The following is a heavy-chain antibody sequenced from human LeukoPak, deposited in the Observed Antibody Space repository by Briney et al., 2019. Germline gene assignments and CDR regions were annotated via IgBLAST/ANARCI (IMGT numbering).Heavy chain of an antibody. CDR1: GFFFSNYS. V-gene: IGHV3-21*01. CDR3: ARAEIMITFFDY. Sequence: GSLLLSCAASGFFFSNYSMNWGRQAAGKGLEGVSSISSSSGYIYYAHSVQGRFTISRYNAKNALYLQMNSLRAEDTAVYYCARAEIMITFFDYWGQGTLVTVSS. J-gene: IGHJ4*02. CDR2: ISSSSGYI. D-gene: IGHD3-16*01.